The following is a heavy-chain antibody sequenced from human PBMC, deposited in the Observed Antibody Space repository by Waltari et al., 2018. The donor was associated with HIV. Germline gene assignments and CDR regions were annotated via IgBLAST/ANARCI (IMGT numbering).Heavy chain of an antibody. CDR1: GFPFTGHN. V-gene: IGHV1-2*02. J-gene: IGHJ4*02. CDR2: IDPDTGGT. D-gene: IGHD6-19*01. CDR3: ARDTHWLAYLFDS. Sequence: QLQLVQSGAEVKKPGASVKVSCKTSGFPFTGHNIHWLRQAPGQGLEWMGWIDPDTGGTKYAQKFQGRVTMTRDTSISTAYMELNGLTSDDTAVFYCARDTHWLAYLFDSWGQGTLITVSS.